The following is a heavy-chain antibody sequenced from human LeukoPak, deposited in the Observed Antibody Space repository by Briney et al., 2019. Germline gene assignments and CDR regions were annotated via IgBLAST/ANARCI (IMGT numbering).Heavy chain of an antibody. J-gene: IGHJ4*02. D-gene: IGHD2-15*01. Sequence: GGSLRLSCAASGFTFSSYAMHWVRQAPGKGLEWVAVISYDGSNKYYADSVKGRFTISRDNSKNTLYLQMNSLRAEDTAVYYCASLQGRYCSGGSCYSDFDYRGQGTLVTVSS. CDR2: ISYDGSNK. CDR3: ASLQGRYCSGGSCYSDFDY. V-gene: IGHV3-30-3*01. CDR1: GFTFSSYA.